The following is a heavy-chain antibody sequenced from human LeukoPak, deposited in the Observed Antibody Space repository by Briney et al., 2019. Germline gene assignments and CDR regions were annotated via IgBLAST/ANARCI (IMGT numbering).Heavy chain of an antibody. CDR3: ARGSTVTAFDP. D-gene: IGHD4-17*01. V-gene: IGHV4-39*01. Sequence: PSETLSLTCTVSGGSISSSSYYWGWIRQPPGKGLEWIGSIYYSGSTYYNPSLKSRVTISVDTSKNQFSLKLSSVTAADTAVYYCARGSTVTAFDPWGQGTLVTVSS. CDR1: GGSISSSSYY. J-gene: IGHJ5*02. CDR2: IYYSGST.